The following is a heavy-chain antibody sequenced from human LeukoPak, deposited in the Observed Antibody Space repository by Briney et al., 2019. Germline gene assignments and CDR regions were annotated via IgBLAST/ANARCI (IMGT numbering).Heavy chain of an antibody. J-gene: IGHJ6*03. CDR2: ISPNSGNT. V-gene: IGHV1-18*04. D-gene: IGHD6-13*01. Sequence: ASVKVSCKASGYTFTGYYLHWVRQAPGQGLEWMGWISPNSGNTKSAQKFQGRVTMTTDTSTSTAYMGLRSLRSDDTAVYYCARQGVTAAENNYFYYYMDFWGKGTTVTVSS. CDR1: GYTFTGYY. CDR3: ARQGVTAAENNYFYYYMDF.